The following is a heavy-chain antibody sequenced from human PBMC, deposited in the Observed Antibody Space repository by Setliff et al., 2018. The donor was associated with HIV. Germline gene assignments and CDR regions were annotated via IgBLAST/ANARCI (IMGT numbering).Heavy chain of an antibody. D-gene: IGHD6-19*01. CDR3: ARDPRSGWYLGFFDY. CDR1: GFTFGDHA. Sequence: GGSLRLSCTTSGFTFGDHAMSWVRQAPGKGLEWISYISSSGSTTYYADSVKGRFTISRDNTKNSLYLQMNSLRAEDTAVYYCARDPRSGWYLGFFDYWGQGTLVTVSS. CDR2: ISSSGSTT. V-gene: IGHV3-11*04. J-gene: IGHJ4*02.